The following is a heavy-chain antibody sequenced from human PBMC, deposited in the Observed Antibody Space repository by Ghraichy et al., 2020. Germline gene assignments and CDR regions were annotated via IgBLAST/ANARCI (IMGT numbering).Heavy chain of an antibody. D-gene: IGHD6-13*01. CDR3: ARLPGWGIAPHYFYGMDV. CDR1: GYSFNSYW. Sequence: GESLNISCKGSGYSFNSYWIAWVRQMPGKGLEWMTIIYPGDSETKYSPSFQGQVTVSVDKSITTAYLHWSSLKASDTATYYCARLPGWGIAPHYFYGMDVWGQGTTVTVSS. V-gene: IGHV5-51*01. J-gene: IGHJ6*02. CDR2: IYPGDSET.